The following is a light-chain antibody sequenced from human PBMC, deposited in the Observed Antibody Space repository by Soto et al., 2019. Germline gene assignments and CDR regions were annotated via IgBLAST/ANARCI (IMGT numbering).Light chain of an antibody. CDR2: DVS. CDR3: SSYTSTSTLV. V-gene: IGLV2-14*01. J-gene: IGLJ2*01. Sequence: QSALTQPASVSGSPGQSITISCTGTSSDVGAYDYVSWYQQHPRKAPKLMIYDVSDRPSEVSNRFSGSKSGNTASLTISGLQAEHEADYYCSSYTSTSTLVFGGGTKLTVL. CDR1: SSDVGAYDY.